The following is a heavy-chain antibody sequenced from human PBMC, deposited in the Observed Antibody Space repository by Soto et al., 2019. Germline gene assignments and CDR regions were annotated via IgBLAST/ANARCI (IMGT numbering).Heavy chain of an antibody. Sequence: EVQLVESGGNLVQPGGSLRLSCVASGFSFRSYSMNWVRQAPGKGPEWVAYVSGSGNTQYYADSVKGRFTISRDNAMQSLYLQLNSLRDEDTAVYYCARDPKSGNQKLYFDYWGQGALVTLSS. CDR1: GFSFRSYS. CDR2: VSGSGNTQ. V-gene: IGHV3-48*02. CDR3: ARDPKSGNQKLYFDY. J-gene: IGHJ4*02. D-gene: IGHD1-26*01.